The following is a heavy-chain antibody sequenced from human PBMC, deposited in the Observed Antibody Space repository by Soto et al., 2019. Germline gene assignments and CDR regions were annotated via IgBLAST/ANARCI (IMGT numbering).Heavy chain of an antibody. CDR2: INADNGNT. CDR1: GYPFSCSV. D-gene: IGHD4-17*01. V-gene: IGHV1-3*01. CDR3: ATEIDATTVTSLEY. Sequence: SVKVSCNASGYPFSCSVMHLVRQAPGQRLEWMGWINADNGNTKYSQKFQDRVTLTRDTSASTAYMELSSLRSEDTTVYYCATEIDATTVTSLEYWGQGTLVTVSS. J-gene: IGHJ4*02.